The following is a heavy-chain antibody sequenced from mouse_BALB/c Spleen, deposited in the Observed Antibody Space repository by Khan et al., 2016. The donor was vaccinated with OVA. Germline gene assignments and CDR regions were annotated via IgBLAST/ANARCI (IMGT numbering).Heavy chain of an antibody. CDR2: IISGGSYT. J-gene: IGHJ2*01. CDR3: ARHRSYYGSNPYFDY. CDR1: GFSFSSYS. V-gene: IGHV5-6-4*01. Sequence: EVELVESGGGLVRPGGSLKLSCAASGFSFSSYSMSWVRQTPEKRLQWVATIISGGSYTYYPDSVTGRFTISRDNANNPLYLQVSSLKSEDTAMYYCARHRSYYGSNPYFDYWGQGTTLTVSS. D-gene: IGHD1-1*01.